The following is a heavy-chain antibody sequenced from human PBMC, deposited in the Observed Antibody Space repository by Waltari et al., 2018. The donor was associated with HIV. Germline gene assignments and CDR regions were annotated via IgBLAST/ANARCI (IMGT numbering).Heavy chain of an antibody. J-gene: IGHJ6*02. D-gene: IGHD2-21*02. CDR2: IYSGGST. CDR3: ASIAYCGGDCYPRGMDV. CDR1: GLPASSTS. V-gene: IGHV3-66*01. Sequence: EVQLVESGGGLVQPGGSLRLACAASGLPASSTSSSWVRQAPGKGLEWVSVIYSGGSTYYADSVKGRFTISRDNSKNTLYLQMNSLRAEDTAVYYCASIAYCGGDCYPRGMDVWGQGTTVTVSS.